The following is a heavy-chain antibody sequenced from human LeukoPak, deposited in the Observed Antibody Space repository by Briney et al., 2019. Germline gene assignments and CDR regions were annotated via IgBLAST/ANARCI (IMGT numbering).Heavy chain of an antibody. J-gene: IGHJ4*02. D-gene: IGHD2-8*02. V-gene: IGHV4-31*03. CDR2: IYYSGST. CDR3: ARHTPVWSFVY. CDR1: GGSISSGGYY. Sequence: SETLSLTCTVSGGSISSGGYYWSWIRQHPGKGLEWIGYIYYSGSTYYNPSLKSRVTISVDTSKNQFSLKLSSVTAADTAVYFCARHTPVWSFVYWGQGTQVTVSS.